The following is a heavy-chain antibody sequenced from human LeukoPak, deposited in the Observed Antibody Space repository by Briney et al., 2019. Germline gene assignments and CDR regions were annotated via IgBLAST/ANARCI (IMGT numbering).Heavy chain of an antibody. V-gene: IGHV4-61*01. J-gene: IGHJ5*02. CDR1: GGSVSSGLNK. CDR2: ISYSRSA. D-gene: IGHD2-15*01. Sequence: SETLSLTCTVSGGSVSSGLNKWSWIRQPPGKELEWIGDISYSRSASYNPSLRSRATISLDTSTNQFSLTLGSVTAADTAVYYCAREAECSGGSCYSYGWFDPWGQGTQVIVSS. CDR3: AREAECSGGSCYSYGWFDP.